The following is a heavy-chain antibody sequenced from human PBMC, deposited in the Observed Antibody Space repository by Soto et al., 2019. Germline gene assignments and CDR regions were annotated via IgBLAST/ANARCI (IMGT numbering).Heavy chain of an antibody. J-gene: IGHJ6*02. D-gene: IGHD2-15*01. V-gene: IGHV2-5*02. CDR3: AHVLVVVANYGMDV. Sequence: QITLKESGPTLVKPTQTLTLTCTFSGFSLSTSGMGVGWIRQPPGKALEWLALIYWDDDKRYSPSLTSRLTITKDTSKNHVVLTMTNMDPVDTATYYCAHVLVVVANYGMDVWGQGTTVTVSS. CDR1: GFSLSTSGMG. CDR2: IYWDDDK.